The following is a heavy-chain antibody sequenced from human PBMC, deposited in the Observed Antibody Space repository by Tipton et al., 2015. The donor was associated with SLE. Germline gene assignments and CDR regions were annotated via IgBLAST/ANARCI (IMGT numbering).Heavy chain of an antibody. CDR2: INHSGST. J-gene: IGHJ4*02. D-gene: IGHD3-3*01. Sequence: TLSLTCAVSGYSISSGYYWGWIRQPPGKGLEWIGEINHSGSTNYNPSLKSRVTISVDTSKNQFSLKLSSVTAADTAVYYCARGRPYYDFWSGYYFYYFDYWGQGTLVTVSS. CDR3: ARGRPYYDFWSGYYFYYFDY. V-gene: IGHV4-38-2*01. CDR1: GYSISSGYY.